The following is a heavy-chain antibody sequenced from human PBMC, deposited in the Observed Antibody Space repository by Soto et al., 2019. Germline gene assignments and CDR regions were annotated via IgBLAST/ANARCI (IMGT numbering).Heavy chain of an antibody. Sequence: KESGPTLVKPTQTLTLTCTFSGFSLSTSGVGVGWIRQPPGKALEWLALIYWNDDKRYSPSLKSRLTITKDTSKNQVVLTMTNMDPVDTATYYCAHTKDDILTGGYFDYWGQGTLVTVSS. CDR3: AHTKDDILTGGYFDY. V-gene: IGHV2-5*01. D-gene: IGHD3-9*01. J-gene: IGHJ4*02. CDR1: GFSLSTSGVG. CDR2: IYWNDDK.